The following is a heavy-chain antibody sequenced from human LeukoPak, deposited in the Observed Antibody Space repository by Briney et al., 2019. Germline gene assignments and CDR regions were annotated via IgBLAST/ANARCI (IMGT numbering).Heavy chain of an antibody. CDR1: GGSISSYY. Sequence: SETLSLTCTVSGGSISSYYWSWIRQPPGKGLEWIGYIYYSGSTNYNPSLKRRVPMSVDTSKNQFSLKLSSVTAADTAVYYCARGRDYFDYWGQGTLVTVSS. D-gene: IGHD3-10*01. CDR3: ARGRDYFDY. CDR2: IYYSGST. V-gene: IGHV4-59*08. J-gene: IGHJ4*02.